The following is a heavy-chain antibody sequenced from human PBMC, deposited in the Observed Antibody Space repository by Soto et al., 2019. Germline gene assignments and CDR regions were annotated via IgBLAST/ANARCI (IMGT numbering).Heavy chain of an antibody. D-gene: IGHD3-10*01. CDR2: ISGSGGST. J-gene: IGHJ4*02. Sequence: GGSLRLSCAASGFTFSSYAMSWVRQAPGKGLEWVSAISGSGGSTYYADFVKGRFTISRDNSKNTLYLQMNSLRAEDTAVYYCAKRRYYYGSGRSYFDYWGQGTLVTVSS. CDR1: GFTFSSYA. CDR3: AKRRYYYGSGRSYFDY. V-gene: IGHV3-23*01.